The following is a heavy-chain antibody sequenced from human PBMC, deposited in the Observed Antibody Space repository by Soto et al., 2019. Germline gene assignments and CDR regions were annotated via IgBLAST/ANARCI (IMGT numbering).Heavy chain of an antibody. Sequence: SYTLSVTCTFSGGSIISGEYFLSWIRQHPGKGLEWIGYIHYSGSTYYNPALKSRVTILLDTSKNQFSLKLNSVTAADTAVYYCAGEYVLQCKYGMEVWGEGTKVTVS. J-gene: IGHJ6*02. CDR1: GGSIISGEYF. D-gene: IGHD3-10*02. CDR2: IHYSGST. V-gene: IGHV4-31*03. CDR3: AGEYVLQCKYGMEV.